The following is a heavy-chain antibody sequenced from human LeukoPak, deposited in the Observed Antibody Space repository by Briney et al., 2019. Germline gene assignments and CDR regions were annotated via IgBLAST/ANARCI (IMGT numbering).Heavy chain of an antibody. CDR1: EDSVSRDGPA. D-gene: IGHD1-26*01. J-gene: IGHJ6*02. CDR2: TYRTSKWYT. CDR3: ARGMWDYYAMDV. V-gene: IGHV6-1*01. Sequence: SQTLSLTCAISEDSVSRDGPAWNWIRQSPSRGLEWLGRTYRTSKWYTNYAESVRSRIVVNPDTSKNQFSLQLNSVTPEDTAVYYCARGMWDYYAMDVWGQGTTVTVSS.